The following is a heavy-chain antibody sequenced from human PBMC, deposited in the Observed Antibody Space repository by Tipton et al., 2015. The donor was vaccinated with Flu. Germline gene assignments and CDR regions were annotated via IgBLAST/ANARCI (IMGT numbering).Heavy chain of an antibody. V-gene: IGHV4-34*01. J-gene: IGHJ4*02. D-gene: IGHD3-22*01. CDR3: AGYYDSSGYYDAGFDY. Sequence: TLSLTCAVYGGSFSGYYWSWIRQPPGKGLEWIGEINHSGSTNYNPSLKSRVTISVDTSKNQFSLKLSSVTAADTAVYYCAGYYDSSGYYDAGFDYWGQGTLVTVSS. CDR2: INHSGST. CDR1: GGSFSGYY.